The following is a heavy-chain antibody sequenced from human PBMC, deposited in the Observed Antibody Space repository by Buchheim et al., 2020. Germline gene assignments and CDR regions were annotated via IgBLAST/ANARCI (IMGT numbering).Heavy chain of an antibody. Sequence: EVQLVESGGGLVQPGGSLRLSCAASGFTFSSYWMSWVRQAPGKGLEWVAKIKQDGSEKYYGDSVKGRFTISRDKATNSLYLQMNSLRAEDTAVYYCARRVSGGSCYECWWFDPWGQGTL. CDR2: IKQDGSEK. CDR3: ARRVSGGSCYECWWFDP. V-gene: IGHV3-7*01. CDR1: GFTFSSYW. J-gene: IGHJ5*02. D-gene: IGHD2-15*01.